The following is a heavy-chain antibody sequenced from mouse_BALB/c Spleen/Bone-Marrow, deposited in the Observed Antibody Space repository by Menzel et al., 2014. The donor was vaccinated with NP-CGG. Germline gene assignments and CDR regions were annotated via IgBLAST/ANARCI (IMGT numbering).Heavy chain of an antibody. CDR1: GYSITSGYS. Sequence: ESGAALVKPSQSLSLTCTVTGYSITSGYSWHWIRQFPGNTLEWMGYIHYSGGTNYNPSLKSRMSITRDTSKNQFFLQLNSVTTEDTATYYCARWNGYYAMDYWGQGTSVTVSS. CDR3: ARWNGYYAMDY. V-gene: IGHV3-1*02. D-gene: IGHD1-2*01. CDR2: IHYSGGT. J-gene: IGHJ4*01.